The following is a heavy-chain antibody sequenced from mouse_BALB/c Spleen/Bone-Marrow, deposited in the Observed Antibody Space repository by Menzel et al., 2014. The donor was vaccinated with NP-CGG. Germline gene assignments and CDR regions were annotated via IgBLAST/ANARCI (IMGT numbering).Heavy chain of an antibody. Sequence: EVMLVESGGGLVQPGGSRKLSCAASGFTFSSFGMHWVRQAPERGLEWVAYISSGTSTIYYADTVKGRFTISRDNPKNPLFLQMTSLRSEDTAMYYCARDDGYYIRNAMDYWGQGTSVTVSS. J-gene: IGHJ4*01. V-gene: IGHV5-17*02. CDR1: GFTFSSFG. D-gene: IGHD2-3*01. CDR3: ARDDGYYIRNAMDY. CDR2: ISSGTSTI.